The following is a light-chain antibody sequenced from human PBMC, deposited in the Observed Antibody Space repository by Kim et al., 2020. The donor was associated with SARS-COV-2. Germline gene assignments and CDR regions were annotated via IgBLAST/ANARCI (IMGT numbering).Light chain of an antibody. CDR2: KDS. CDR3: YSAADNNRM. Sequence: SYELTQPSSVSVSPGQTARITCSGDVLAKKYARWFQQKPGQAPVMVIYKDSERPSGMPERFSGSSSGTTVTLTISGVQVEDEADYYCYSAADNNRMFGGGTQLTDL. CDR1: VLAKKY. V-gene: IGLV3-27*01. J-gene: IGLJ3*02.